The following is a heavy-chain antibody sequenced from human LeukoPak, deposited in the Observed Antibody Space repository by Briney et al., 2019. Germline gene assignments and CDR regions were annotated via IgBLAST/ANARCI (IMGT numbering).Heavy chain of an antibody. CDR3: ARVPRGFGELFYFDY. Sequence: SETLSLTCTVSGGSISSYYWSWIRQPPGKGLEWIGYIYYSGSTNYNPSLKSRVTISVDTSKNQFSLKLSSVTAADTAVYYCARVPRGFGELFYFDYWGQGTLVTVSS. CDR1: GGSISSYY. D-gene: IGHD3-10*01. V-gene: IGHV4-59*01. CDR2: IYYSGST. J-gene: IGHJ4*02.